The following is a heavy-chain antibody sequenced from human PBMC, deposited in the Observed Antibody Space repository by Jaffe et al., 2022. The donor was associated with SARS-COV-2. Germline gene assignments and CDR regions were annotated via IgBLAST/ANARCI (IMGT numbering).Heavy chain of an antibody. V-gene: IGHV3-23*01. J-gene: IGHJ6*02. Sequence: EVQLLESGGGLVQPGGSLRLSCAASGFTFSSYAMSWVRQAPGKGLEWVSAISGSGGSTYYADSVKGRFTISRDNSKNTLYLQMNSLRAEDTAVYYCATFRLKWSPSENYYGMDVWGQGTTVTVSS. CDR2: ISGSGGST. CDR3: ATFRLKWSPSENYYGMDV. D-gene: IGHD2-8*01. CDR1: GFTFSSYA.